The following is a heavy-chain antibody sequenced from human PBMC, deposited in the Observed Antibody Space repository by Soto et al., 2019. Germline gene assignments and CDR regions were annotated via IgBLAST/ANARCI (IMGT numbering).Heavy chain of an antibody. D-gene: IGHD1-1*01. V-gene: IGHV4-59*08. CDR3: ARPDPARGVHWYFGV. CDR2: IYYSGST. CDR1: GDSISSYF. Sequence: QVQLQESGPGLVKPSETLSLTCTVSGDSISSYFWSWIRQPPGKGLEWIGYIYYSGSTNYNPSLNSRDTILVDTSKNQFSLKLSSVTAADTAVYYCARPDPARGVHWYFGVWGRGTLVTVSS. J-gene: IGHJ2*01.